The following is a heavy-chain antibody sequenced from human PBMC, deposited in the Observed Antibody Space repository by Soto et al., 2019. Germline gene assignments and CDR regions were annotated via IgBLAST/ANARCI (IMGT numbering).Heavy chain of an antibody. CDR3: AKVFDYMDY. D-gene: IGHD5-12*01. V-gene: IGHV3-30*18. J-gene: IGHJ4*02. Sequence: QVQLVESGGGVVQPGRSLRLSCAASGFTFSSYGMHWVRQAPGKGLEWVAVISYDGSNRYYADSVKGRFTISRDNSKNTLYLQMNRLRAEDTAVYYCAKVFDYMDYWGQGTLVTVSS. CDR2: ISYDGSNR. CDR1: GFTFSSYG.